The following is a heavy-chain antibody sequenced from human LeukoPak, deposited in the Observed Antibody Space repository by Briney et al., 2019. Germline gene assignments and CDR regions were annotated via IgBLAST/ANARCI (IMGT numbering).Heavy chain of an antibody. CDR2: INEDGGAK. Sequence: GGSLRLSCAASGFALSDYWMTWVRQAPGKGLEWVADINEDGGAKHYVDSVKGRFTISRDNAKNSLYLQMNSLRAEDTAVYYCARGGYDFWSGYFWYFDLWGRGTLVTVSS. D-gene: IGHD3-3*01. J-gene: IGHJ2*01. CDR3: ARGGYDFWSGYFWYFDL. CDR1: GFALSDYW. V-gene: IGHV3-7*01.